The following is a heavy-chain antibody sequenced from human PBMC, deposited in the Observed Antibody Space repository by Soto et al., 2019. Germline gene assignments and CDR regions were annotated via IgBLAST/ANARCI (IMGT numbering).Heavy chain of an antibody. D-gene: IGHD2-15*01. J-gene: IGHJ6*02. CDR3: ARGPKRQTVFSGPRSGMDL. CDR2: IYYSGST. CDR1: GGSISSGDYY. V-gene: IGHV4-30-4*01. Sequence: PSETLSLTCTVSGGSISSGDYYWSWIRQPPGKGLEWIGYIYYSGSTYYNPSLKSRVTISVDTSKNQFSLKLSSVTAADTAVYYSARGPKRQTVFSGPRSGMDLWGQGTTVTV.